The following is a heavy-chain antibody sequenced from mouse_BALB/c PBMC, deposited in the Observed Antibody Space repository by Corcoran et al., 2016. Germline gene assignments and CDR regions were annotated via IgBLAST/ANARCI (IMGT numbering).Heavy chain of an antibody. CDR3: ARSLGDYFMDY. D-gene: IGHD3-3*01. Sequence: QVQLQQSGAELMKPGASVKISCKATGYTFRSSWLEWVKPRPRHGLEWIGEILPGSGSTNYNEKFKGKATFTADTSSNTAYMQLSSLTSEDSAVYYCARSLGDYFMDYWGQGTSVTVSS. CDR2: ILPGSGST. CDR1: GYTFRSSW. V-gene: IGHV1-9*01. J-gene: IGHJ4*01.